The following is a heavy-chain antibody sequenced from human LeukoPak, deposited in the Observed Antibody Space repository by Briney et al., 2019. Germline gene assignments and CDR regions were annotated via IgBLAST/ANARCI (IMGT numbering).Heavy chain of an antibody. CDR3: ARENYDILTGYYFDY. V-gene: IGHV4-30-4*01. CDR2: TYYSGST. D-gene: IGHD3-9*01. J-gene: IGHJ4*02. Sequence: SETLSLTCTVSGGSISSGDYYWSWIRQPPGKGLEWIGYTYYSGSTYYNPSLKSRVTISVDTSKNQFSLKLSSVTAADTAVYYCARENYDILTGYYFDYWGQGTLVTVSS. CDR1: GGSISSGDYY.